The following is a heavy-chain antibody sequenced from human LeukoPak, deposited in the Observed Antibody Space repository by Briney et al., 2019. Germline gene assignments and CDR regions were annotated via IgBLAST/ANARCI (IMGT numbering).Heavy chain of an antibody. CDR3: ARAGAGPFDY. CDR1: GFTFSSYS. CDR2: ISRSSSYI. Sequence: GGSLRLSCAASGFTFSSYSMNWVRQAPGKGLEWVSSISRSSSYIYYADSVKGRFTISRDNAKNSLYLQMNSLRAEDTAVYYCARAGAGPFDYWGQGTLVTVSS. V-gene: IGHV3-21*01. J-gene: IGHJ4*02.